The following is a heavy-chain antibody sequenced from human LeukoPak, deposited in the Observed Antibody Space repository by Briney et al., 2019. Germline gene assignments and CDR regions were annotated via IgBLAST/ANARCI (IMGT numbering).Heavy chain of an antibody. V-gene: IGHV1-69*04. Sequence: SVKVSCKASGGTFSSYTISWVRQAPGQGLEWMGRIIPILGIANYAQKFQGRVTITADKSTSTAYMELSSLRSEDMAVYYCARDPDFWSGYYHMDVWGKGTTVTVSS. J-gene: IGHJ6*03. CDR2: IIPILGIA. CDR1: GGTFSSYT. CDR3: ARDPDFWSGYYHMDV. D-gene: IGHD3-3*01.